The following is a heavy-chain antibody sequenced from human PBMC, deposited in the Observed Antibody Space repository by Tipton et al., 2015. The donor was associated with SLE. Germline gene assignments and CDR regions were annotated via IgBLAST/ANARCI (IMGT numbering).Heavy chain of an antibody. D-gene: IGHD3-10*01. V-gene: IGHV3-23*01. CDR3: AKEGYYGSGTRDAFDI. CDR1: GFTFSSYA. Sequence: SLRLSCAASGFTFSSYAMSWVRQAPGKGLEWVSAISGSGGSTCYADSVKGRFTISRDNSKNTLYLQMNSLRAEDTAVYYCAKEGYYGSGTRDAFDIWGQGTMVTVSS. J-gene: IGHJ3*02. CDR2: ISGSGGST.